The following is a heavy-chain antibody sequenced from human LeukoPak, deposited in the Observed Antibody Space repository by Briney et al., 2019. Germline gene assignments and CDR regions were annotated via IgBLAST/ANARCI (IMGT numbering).Heavy chain of an antibody. D-gene: IGHD5-18*01. J-gene: IGHJ5*02. CDR2: IYYSGNT. Sequence: SETRSLTCTVSGGSISSYYWSWIRQPPGKGLEWIGYIYYSGNTNYNPSLKSRVTISVDTSKNQFSLKLSSVTAADTAVYYCARGSDTSMLNWFDPWGQGTLVTVSS. V-gene: IGHV4-59*01. CDR1: GGSISSYY. CDR3: ARGSDTSMLNWFDP.